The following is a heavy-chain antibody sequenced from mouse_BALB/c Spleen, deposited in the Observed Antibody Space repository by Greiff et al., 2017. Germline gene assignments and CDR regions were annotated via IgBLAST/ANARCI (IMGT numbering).Heavy chain of an antibody. Sequence: EVKVVESGGGLVQPGGSRKLSCAASGFTFSSFGMHWVRQAPEKGLEWVAYISSGSSTIYYADTVKGRFTISRDNPKNTLFLQMTSLRSEDTAMYYCAREGAYGNLDYWGQGTTLTVSS. V-gene: IGHV5-17*02. CDR1: GFTFSSFG. CDR3: AREGAYGNLDY. J-gene: IGHJ2*01. D-gene: IGHD2-1*01. CDR2: ISSGSSTI.